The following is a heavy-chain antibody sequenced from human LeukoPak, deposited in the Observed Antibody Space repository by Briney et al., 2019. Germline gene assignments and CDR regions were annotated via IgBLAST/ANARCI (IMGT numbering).Heavy chain of an antibody. J-gene: IGHJ3*02. Sequence: PSETLSLTCTVSGGSISSSSHYWGWIRQPPGKGLEWIGSIYYSGSTYYNPSLKSRVTISVDTSKNKFSLKLNSVTAADTAVYYCARPAYRGSYYDAFDIWGQGTMVTVSS. CDR2: IYYSGST. CDR1: GGSISSSSHY. CDR3: ARPAYRGSYYDAFDI. V-gene: IGHV4-39*01. D-gene: IGHD1-26*01.